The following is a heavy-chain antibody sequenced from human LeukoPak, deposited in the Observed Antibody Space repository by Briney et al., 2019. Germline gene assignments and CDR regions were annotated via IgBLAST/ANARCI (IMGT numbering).Heavy chain of an antibody. CDR2: IRPSGDNT. J-gene: IGHJ5*01. CDR1: GFTFSSYD. V-gene: IGHV3-23*01. D-gene: IGHD4-17*01. CDR3: ANPPTVTKIRFDS. Sequence: GGSLRLSCAASGFTFSSYDMTWVRQAPGRGLEWVSSIRPSGDNTYYGDSVKGRFTISRDNLKNTLYLQMNSLRAEDTAVYYCANPPTVTKIRFDSWGQGTLVTVSS.